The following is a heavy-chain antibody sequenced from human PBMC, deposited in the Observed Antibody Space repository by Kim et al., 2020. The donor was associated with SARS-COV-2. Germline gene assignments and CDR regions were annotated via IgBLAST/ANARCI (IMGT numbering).Heavy chain of an antibody. V-gene: IGHV3-15*06. J-gene: IGHJ4*02. CDR2: KTEGGTN. CDR3: TTIDY. Sequence: KTEGGTNNSTAPVKGRFTISRDDSKNTLYLQMNSLKTEDTAVYYCTTIDYWGQGTLVTVSS.